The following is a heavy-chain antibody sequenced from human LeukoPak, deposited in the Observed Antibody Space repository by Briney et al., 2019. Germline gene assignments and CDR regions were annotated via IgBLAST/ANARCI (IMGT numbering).Heavy chain of an antibody. V-gene: IGHV3-21*01. CDR2: ISSSSSYI. CDR1: GFTFSSYS. J-gene: IGHJ6*03. D-gene: IGHD2-8*02. CDR3: ARDYWSVYYMDV. Sequence: GGSLRLSCAASGFTFSSYSMNWVRQAPGKGLEWVSSISSSSSYIYYADSVKGRFTISRDNAKNSLYLQMNSLRAEDTAVYYCARDYWSVYYMDVWGKGTTVTVSS.